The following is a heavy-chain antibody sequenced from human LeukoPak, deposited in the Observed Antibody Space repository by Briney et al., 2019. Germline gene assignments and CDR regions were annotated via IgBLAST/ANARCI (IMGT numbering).Heavy chain of an antibody. V-gene: IGHV1-2*02. Sequence: ASVKVSCKASGYTFTGYYMHWVRQAPGQGLEWMGSINANSGGTNYAQKFQDRVTMTRDTSISTAYMELSRLRPDDTAVYYCARDLGYRGGWFDPWGQGTLVTVSS. J-gene: IGHJ5*02. CDR3: ARDLGYRGGWFDP. D-gene: IGHD1-26*01. CDR2: INANSGGT. CDR1: GYTFTGYY.